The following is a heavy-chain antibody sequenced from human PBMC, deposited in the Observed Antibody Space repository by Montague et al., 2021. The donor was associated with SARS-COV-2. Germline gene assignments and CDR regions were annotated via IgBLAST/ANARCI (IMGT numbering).Heavy chain of an antibody. D-gene: IGHD2-8*01. V-gene: IGHV4-59*01. CDR1: GGSISGYY. CDR3: ARLLRSCTNGVCRTYYYYAMDV. Sequence: SETLSLTCTVSGGSISGYYWSWIRQPPGKGLEWIGYIYYSGSTKYNPFLESRVTVSVDRSKNQVSLKLSSVTAADTAMYYCARLLRSCTNGVCRTYYYYAMDVWGQGTTVTVSS. J-gene: IGHJ6*02. CDR2: IYYSGST.